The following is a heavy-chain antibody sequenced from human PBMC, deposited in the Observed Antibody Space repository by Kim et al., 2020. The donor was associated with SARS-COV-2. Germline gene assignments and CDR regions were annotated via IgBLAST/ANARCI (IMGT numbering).Heavy chain of an antibody. V-gene: IGHV3-11*05. Sequence: VKGRLTIPRDHAKNSLYLQMNSLRAEDTAVYYCARGGPTMPGAYYYGMDVWGQGTTVTVSS. D-gene: IGHD2-2*01. CDR3: ARGGPTMPGAYYYGMDV. J-gene: IGHJ6*02.